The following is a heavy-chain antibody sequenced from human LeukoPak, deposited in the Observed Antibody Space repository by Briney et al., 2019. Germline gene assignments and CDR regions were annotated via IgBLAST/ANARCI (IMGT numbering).Heavy chain of an antibody. D-gene: IGHD3-10*01. J-gene: IGHJ6*02. CDR2: ISGRGDST. CDR3: AKGAGVRGAPSYYYGMDV. Sequence: GGSLRLSCAASGFTFSYYAMSWVRQAPGKGLEWVSAISGRGDSTYYEDSVKGRFTISRDSSRNTLYLQMNSLRAEDTAVYHCAKGAGVRGAPSYYYGMDVWGQGTTVTVSS. V-gene: IGHV3-23*01. CDR1: GFTFSYYA.